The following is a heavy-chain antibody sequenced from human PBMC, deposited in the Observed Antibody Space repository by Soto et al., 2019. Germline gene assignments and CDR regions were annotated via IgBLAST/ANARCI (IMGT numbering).Heavy chain of an antibody. CDR3: SRDWCSDGYNGYYFDF. V-gene: IGHV4-38-2*02. J-gene: IGHJ4*02. D-gene: IGHD2-8*01. Sequence: NPSETLSLTCGVSGCSISSGYCWGWIRQPPGKGLEWRGSMFQSGSTYYNPSLRSRVTISIYTSKNQFSLMLSSVSAADTAVYYCSRDWCSDGYNGYYFDFWGQGSLVTVSS. CDR2: MFQSGST. CDR1: GCSISSGYC.